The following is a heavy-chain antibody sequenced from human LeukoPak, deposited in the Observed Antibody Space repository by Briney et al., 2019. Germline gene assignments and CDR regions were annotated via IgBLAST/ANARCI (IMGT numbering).Heavy chain of an antibody. V-gene: IGHV4-30-2*03. J-gene: IGHJ4*02. Sequence: SETLSLTCAVSGGSISSGGYSWTWIRQPPGKGLEWIGSIYHSGSTYYNPSLKSRVTISVDTSKNQFSLKLSSVTAADTAVYYCARAVVRIAAAGLFDYWGQGTLVTVSS. CDR1: GGSISSGGYS. CDR3: ARAVVRIAAAGLFDY. CDR2: IYHSGST. D-gene: IGHD6-13*01.